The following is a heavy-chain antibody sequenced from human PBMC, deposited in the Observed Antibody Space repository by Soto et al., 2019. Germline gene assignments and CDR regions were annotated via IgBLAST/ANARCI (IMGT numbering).Heavy chain of an antibody. V-gene: IGHV3-23*01. D-gene: IGHD3-10*01. J-gene: IGHJ4*02. CDR1: GFTFSAYA. CDR3: AKDRMYSYGAGSLLYLDY. CDR2: ISGSGDRT. Sequence: EVQLLQSGGDLVQPGGSLRLSCAASGFTFSAYAMSWVRQAPGKGLEWVAAISGSGDRTYYADSVKGRFTISRDSSDNTLYLQMNSVKVEDTAIYYCAKDRMYSYGAGSLLYLDYWGQGTLVTVSS.